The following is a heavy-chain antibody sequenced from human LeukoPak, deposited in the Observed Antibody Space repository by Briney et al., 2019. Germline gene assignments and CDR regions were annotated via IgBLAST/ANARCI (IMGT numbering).Heavy chain of an antibody. CDR2: INPNSGGT. CDR1: GYTFTGYY. J-gene: IGHJ5*02. D-gene: IGHD3-3*01. CDR3: ARENYDFWSGYSNWFDP. V-gene: IGHV1-2*04. Sequence: ASVKVSCKASGYTFTGYYMHWVRQAPGQGLEWMGWINPNSGGTNYAQKFQGWVTMTRDTSISTAYMELSRLRSDDTAVYYCARENYDFWSGYSNWFDPWGQGTLVTVSS.